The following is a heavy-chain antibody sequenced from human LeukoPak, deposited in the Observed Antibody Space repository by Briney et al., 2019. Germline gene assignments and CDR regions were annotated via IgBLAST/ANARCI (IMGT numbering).Heavy chain of an antibody. CDR2: IDPDSGGT. CDR3: AREYYDSSGIKYAFDI. Sequence: ASVKVSCKASGYTFTDYYIHWVRQAPGQGLEWMGCIDPDSGGTKNGQKFQGRVTMTRDTSISTAYMELSRPKSDDTAIYYCAREYYDSSGIKYAFDIWGQGTMVTVFS. V-gene: IGHV1-2*02. J-gene: IGHJ3*02. CDR1: GYTFTDYY. D-gene: IGHD3-22*01.